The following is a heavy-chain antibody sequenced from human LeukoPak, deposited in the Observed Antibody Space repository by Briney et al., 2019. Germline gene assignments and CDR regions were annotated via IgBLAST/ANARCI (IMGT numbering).Heavy chain of an antibody. CDR1: AYTLTELS. Sequence: ASVTVSFKFSAYTLTELSMHWVRQAPGKGLEWMGGFDPEDGETIYAQKFQGRVTMTEDTSTDTAYMELSSMRSEDTAVYYCAGETYYYDSSGYPSDYWGQGTLVTVSS. CDR2: FDPEDGET. J-gene: IGHJ4*02. V-gene: IGHV1-24*01. CDR3: AGETYYYDSSGYPSDY. D-gene: IGHD3-22*01.